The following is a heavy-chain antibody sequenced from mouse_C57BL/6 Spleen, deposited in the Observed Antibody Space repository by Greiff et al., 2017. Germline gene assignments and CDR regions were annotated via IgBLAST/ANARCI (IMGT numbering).Heavy chain of an antibody. CDR3: ARSSYDRSVDY. Sequence: VMLVESGPELVKPGASVKISCKASGYAFSSSWMNWVKQRPGKGLEWIGRIYPGDGDTNYNGKFKGKATLTADKSSSTAYMQLSSLTSEDSAVYFCARSSYDRSVDYWGQGTSVTVSS. V-gene: IGHV1-82*01. CDR1: GYAFSSSW. CDR2: IYPGDGDT. J-gene: IGHJ4*01. D-gene: IGHD2-14*01.